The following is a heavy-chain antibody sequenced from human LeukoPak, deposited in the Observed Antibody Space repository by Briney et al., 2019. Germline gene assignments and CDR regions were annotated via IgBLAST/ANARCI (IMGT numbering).Heavy chain of an antibody. Sequence: SGTLSLTCGVSGDSVSNKNWWNWVRQPPGKGLEWIGEIHHSGNTNYNSSLKSRVTISVDTSKNQISLKLTSVTAADTAVYYCARGVGSIAGPYWGQGTLVIVSS. CDR3: ARGVGSIAGPY. CDR2: IHHSGNT. CDR1: GDSVSNKNW. J-gene: IGHJ4*02. D-gene: IGHD6-6*01. V-gene: IGHV4-4*02.